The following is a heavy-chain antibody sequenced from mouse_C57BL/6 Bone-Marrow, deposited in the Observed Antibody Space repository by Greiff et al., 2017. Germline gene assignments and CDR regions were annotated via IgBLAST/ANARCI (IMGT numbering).Heavy chain of an antibody. V-gene: IGHV7-1*01. J-gene: IGHJ4*01. D-gene: IGHD2-4*01. CDR2: SRNKANDYTT. CDR3: ARGDYDGYYAMDY. Sequence: EVQLVESGGGLVQSGRSLRLSCATSGFTFSDFYMEWVRQAPGKGLEWIAASRNKANDYTTEYSASVKGRFIVSRDTSQSILYLQMNALRAEDTAIYYCARGDYDGYYAMDYWGQGTSVTVSS. CDR1: GFTFSDFY.